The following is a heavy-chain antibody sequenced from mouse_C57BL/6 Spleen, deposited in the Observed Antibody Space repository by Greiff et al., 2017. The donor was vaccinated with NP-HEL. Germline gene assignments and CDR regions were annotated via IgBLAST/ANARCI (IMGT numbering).Heavy chain of an antibody. CDR2: IDPSDSYT. D-gene: IGHD1-1*01. V-gene: IGHV1-50*01. CDR3: VRGEFTVHWYFDV. CDR1: GYTFTSYW. Sequence: QVQLQQPGAELVKPGASVKLSCKASGYTFTSYWMQWVKQRPGQDLEWIGEIDPSDSYTNYNQKVKGKATLTVDTSSSTAYMQLSSLTSEDSAVYYCVRGEFTVHWYFDVWGTGTTVTVSS. J-gene: IGHJ1*03.